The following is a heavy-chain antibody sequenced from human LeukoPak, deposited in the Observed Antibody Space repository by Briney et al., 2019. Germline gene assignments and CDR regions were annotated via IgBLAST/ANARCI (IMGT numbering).Heavy chain of an antibody. Sequence: SETLSLTCTVSGGSLSSGSYYWSWIRQPAGKGLEWIGRIYTSGSTNYNPSLKSRVTISVDTSKNQFSLKLSSVTAADTAVYYCARDRGVMDRAAAVGGVRYYYYYMDVWGKGTTVTISS. CDR1: GGSLSSGSYY. V-gene: IGHV4-61*02. D-gene: IGHD6-13*01. CDR3: ARDRGVMDRAAAVGGVRYYYYYMDV. J-gene: IGHJ6*03. CDR2: IYTSGST.